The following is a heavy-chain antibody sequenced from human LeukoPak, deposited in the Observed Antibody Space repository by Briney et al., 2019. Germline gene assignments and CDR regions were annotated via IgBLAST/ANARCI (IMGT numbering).Heavy chain of an antibody. V-gene: IGHV3-23*01. Sequence: GGSLRLSCVGSGFTFRSHAMSWVRQAPGKGLEWVSAISNNGGYTYYADSVQGRFTISRDNSKSTLCLQMNSLRAEDTAVYYCARLTQLARGRYWGQGTLVTVSS. CDR2: ISNNGGYT. CDR3: ARLTQLARGRY. J-gene: IGHJ4*02. CDR1: GFTFRSHA. D-gene: IGHD6-6*01.